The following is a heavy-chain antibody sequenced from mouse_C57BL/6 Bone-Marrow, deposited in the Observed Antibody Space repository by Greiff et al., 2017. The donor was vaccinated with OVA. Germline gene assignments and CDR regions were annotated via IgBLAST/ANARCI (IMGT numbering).Heavy chain of an antibody. J-gene: IGHJ2*01. D-gene: IGHD1-1*01. Sequence: GQRQGSGAELARPGGSVKLSCKASGYTFTSYGISWVKQRTGQGLEWIGEIYPRSGNTYYNEKFKGKATLTADKSSSTAYMELRSLTSEDSAVYFCAREVYGSSYFDYWGQGTTLTVSS. V-gene: IGHV1-81*01. CDR1: GYTFTSYG. CDR2: IYPRSGNT. CDR3: AREVYGSSYFDY.